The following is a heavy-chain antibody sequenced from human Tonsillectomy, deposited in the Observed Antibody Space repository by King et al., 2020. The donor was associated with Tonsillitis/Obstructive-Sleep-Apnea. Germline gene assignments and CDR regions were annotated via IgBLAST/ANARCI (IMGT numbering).Heavy chain of an antibody. Sequence: VQLVESGGGLVKPGGSLRLSCAASGFTFSHAWMSWVRQAPGKGLEWVGRVKNKADGGTTDYTTPVKGGFTILRDDSKNTLYLQINSLKPEDTAVYYCTARGGRYWGQGTLVTVSP. CDR2: VKNKADGGTT. J-gene: IGHJ4*02. CDR1: GFTFSHAW. D-gene: IGHD3-10*01. V-gene: IGHV3-15*01. CDR3: TARGGRY.